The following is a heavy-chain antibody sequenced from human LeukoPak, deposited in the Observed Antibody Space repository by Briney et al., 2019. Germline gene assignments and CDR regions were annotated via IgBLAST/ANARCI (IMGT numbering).Heavy chain of an antibody. V-gene: IGHV3-30*18. Sequence: GGSLRLSCEASGSTLKPYGMHWARQAPGKGLEWVAVISYDGSFVNYADSVKGRFSIYRDNSKNTLYLQMNSLRDEDTAVYYCAKDFTPWAGLPRGSFDSWGQGTLVTVSS. CDR2: ISYDGSFV. CDR1: GSTLKPYG. D-gene: IGHD1-14*01. J-gene: IGHJ4*02. CDR3: AKDFTPWAGLPRGSFDS.